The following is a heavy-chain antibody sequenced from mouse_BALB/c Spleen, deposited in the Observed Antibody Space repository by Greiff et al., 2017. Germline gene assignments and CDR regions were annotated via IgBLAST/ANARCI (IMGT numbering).Heavy chain of an antibody. Sequence: EVHLQESGPDLVKPSQSLSLTCTVTGYSITSCYSWHWIRQFPGNKLEWMGYIHYSGSINYNPSLKSRISITRDTSKNQFFLQLNSVTTEDTATYYCARRIDGYPVWGQGTLVTVSA. CDR3: ARRIDGYPV. J-gene: IGHJ3*01. D-gene: IGHD2-3*01. CDR1: GYSITSCYS. CDR2: IHYSGSI. V-gene: IGHV3-1*02.